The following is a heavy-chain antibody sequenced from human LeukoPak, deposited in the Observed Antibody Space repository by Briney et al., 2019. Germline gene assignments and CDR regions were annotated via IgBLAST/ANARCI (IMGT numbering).Heavy chain of an antibody. CDR1: GLTVSSEY. J-gene: IGHJ4*02. Sequence: PGGSLRLSCAAYGLTVSSEYLAWVRQAPGKGLEWISVIYGAGATYYADSVQGRFTISRATYSNALYLQMNSLRVEDTAVYHCARLLPASRHYFDYWGQGTLVTVSS. D-gene: IGHD2-15*01. V-gene: IGHV3-53*01. CDR3: ARLLPASRHYFDY. CDR2: IYGAGAT.